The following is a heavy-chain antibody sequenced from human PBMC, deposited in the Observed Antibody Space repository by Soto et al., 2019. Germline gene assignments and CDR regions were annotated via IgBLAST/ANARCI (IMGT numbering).Heavy chain of an antibody. D-gene: IGHD3-22*01. CDR3: VKDPTLLLRDDAFDI. J-gene: IGHJ3*02. Sequence: EVQLLESGGGLVQPGGSLRLSCAASGFTFRSYAMSWVRQAPGKGLEWVSGIGGGGGSFYYADSVKGRFTISRDNSKNTLYLQMNSLSADATAVYYCVKDPTLLLRDDAFDIWGQGTMVTVSS. CDR1: GFTFRSYA. V-gene: IGHV3-23*01. CDR2: IGGGGGSF.